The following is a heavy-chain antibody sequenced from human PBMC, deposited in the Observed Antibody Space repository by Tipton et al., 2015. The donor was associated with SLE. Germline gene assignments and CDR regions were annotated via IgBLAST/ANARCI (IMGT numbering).Heavy chain of an antibody. Sequence: TLSLTCTVSGGAISTFYWSWIRQSAGKGLEWIGRIYSSGRTNYNPSLKSRVTMSVDTSRKQFSLKLTSVTAADTAVYYCARQYDFWPHAFDYWGQGTLVTVSS. D-gene: IGHD3-3*01. CDR1: GGAISTFY. J-gene: IGHJ4*02. CDR3: ARQYDFWPHAFDY. V-gene: IGHV4-4*07. CDR2: IYSSGRT.